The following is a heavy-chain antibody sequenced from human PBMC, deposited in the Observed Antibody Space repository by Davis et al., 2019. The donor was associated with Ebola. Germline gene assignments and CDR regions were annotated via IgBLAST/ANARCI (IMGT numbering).Heavy chain of an antibody. CDR2: INPNSGGT. CDR3: AGDYGSGSYYNNF. CDR1: GYTFTGYY. J-gene: IGHJ4*02. Sequence: AASVKVSCKASGYTFTGYYMHWVRQAPGQGLEWMGRINPNSGGTNYAQKFQGRVTMTRDTSISTAYMELSRLRSDDTAVYYCAGDYGSGSYYNNFWGQGTLVTVSS. V-gene: IGHV1-2*06. D-gene: IGHD3-10*01.